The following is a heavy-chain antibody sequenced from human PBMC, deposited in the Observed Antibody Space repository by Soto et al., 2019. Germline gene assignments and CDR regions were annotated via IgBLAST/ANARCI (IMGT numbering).Heavy chain of an antibody. J-gene: IGHJ1*01. Sequence: SETLSLTCTVSGGSISSYYWSWIRQPPGKGLEWIGYIYYSGSTNYNPSLKSRVTISVDTSKNQFSLKLSSVTAADTAVYYCARSRTTVNHSGFQHWGQGTRVTVSS. V-gene: IGHV4-59*01. D-gene: IGHD4-17*01. CDR1: GGSISSYY. CDR2: IYYSGST. CDR3: ARSRTTVNHSGFQH.